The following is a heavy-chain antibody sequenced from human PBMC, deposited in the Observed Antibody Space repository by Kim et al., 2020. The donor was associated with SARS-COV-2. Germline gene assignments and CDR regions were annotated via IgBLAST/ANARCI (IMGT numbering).Heavy chain of an antibody. CDR2: INPTGGST. J-gene: IGHJ6*02. CDR3: VRDLGLRFLDYNGLHV. V-gene: IGHV1-46*03. Sequence: ASVKVSCKASGYIFTNYYMHWVRQAPGQGLEWLGIINPTGGSTTYAQQFQGRLTMSRDTSRSLVYMEMTSLRSEDTAVYFCVRDLGLRFLDYNGLHVWGQ. D-gene: IGHD3-3*01. CDR1: GYIFTNYY.